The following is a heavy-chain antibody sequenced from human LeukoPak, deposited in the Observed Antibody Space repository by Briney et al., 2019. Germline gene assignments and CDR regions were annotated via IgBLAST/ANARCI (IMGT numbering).Heavy chain of an antibody. D-gene: IGHD2-21*02. CDR3: ARRAVTANWFDP. V-gene: IGHV5-51*01. Sequence: GESLKISCKGSGYSFTSYWIGWVRQMPGKGLEWMGIIYAADSDTRYSPSFQGQVTISADKSISTAYLQWSGLKASDTAMYYCARRAVTANWFDPWGQGTLVTVSS. CDR1: GYSFTSYW. CDR2: IYAADSDT. J-gene: IGHJ5*02.